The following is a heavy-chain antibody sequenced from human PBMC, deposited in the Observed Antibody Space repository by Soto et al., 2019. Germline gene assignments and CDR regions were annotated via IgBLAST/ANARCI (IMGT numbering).Heavy chain of an antibody. D-gene: IGHD3-10*01. Sequence: EVQLVESGGGLVQPGGSPRLSCVASGIPVSSDYMTWVRQAPGKGLEWVSVLHSGGDTYYANSVKGRFTISRHDSTNTLFLQMNSLTAEDTAVYYCARDGPYYYASRMDVWGQGTTVTVSS. CDR2: LHSGGDT. J-gene: IGHJ6*02. V-gene: IGHV3-53*04. CDR3: ARDGPYYYASRMDV. CDR1: GIPVSSDY.